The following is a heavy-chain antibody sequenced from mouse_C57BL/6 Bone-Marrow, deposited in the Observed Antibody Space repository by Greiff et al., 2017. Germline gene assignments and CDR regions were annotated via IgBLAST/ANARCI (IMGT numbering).Heavy chain of an antibody. J-gene: IGHJ2*01. CDR1: GFNIKDDY. CDR2: IDPENGDT. CDR3: TTYYYGKLYFDY. Sequence: EVQLQQSGAELVRPGASVKLSCTASGFNIKDDYMHWVKQRPEQGLEWIGWIDPENGDTEYASKFQGKATITADTSSNTAYLQLSSLTSEDTAVYYCTTYYYGKLYFDYWGQGTTLTVSS. V-gene: IGHV14-4*01. D-gene: IGHD2-1*01.